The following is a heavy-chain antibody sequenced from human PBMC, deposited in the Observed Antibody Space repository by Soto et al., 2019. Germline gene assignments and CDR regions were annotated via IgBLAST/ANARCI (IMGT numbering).Heavy chain of an antibody. V-gene: IGHV4-31*03. Sequence: QVQLQESGPGLVKPSQTLSLTCTVSGGSISSGGYYWSWIRQHPGKGLEWIGYIYYSGSTYYNPSRKSRVTISVDTSKNQSSLKLSSVTAADTAVYYCARKTRPTSARGAVGAFDSWGQGTMVTVSS. J-gene: IGHJ3*02. D-gene: IGHD1-26*01. CDR3: ARKTRPTSARGAVGAFDS. CDR2: IYYSGST. CDR1: GGSISSGGYY.